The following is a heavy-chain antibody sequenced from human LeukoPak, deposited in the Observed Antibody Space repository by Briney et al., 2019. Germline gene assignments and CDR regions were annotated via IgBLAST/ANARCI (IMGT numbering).Heavy chain of an antibody. CDR1: GFTFRSYA. Sequence: PGGSLRLSCSASGFTFRSYALHGVRQAPGKGLEYVSSISSNGGSTYYADSVKGRFTISRDNSKNTLYLHMSSLRAEDTAVYYCVKSDNIVGATYFDYWGQGTLVTVSS. D-gene: IGHD1-26*01. V-gene: IGHV3-64D*09. J-gene: IGHJ4*02. CDR2: ISSNGGST. CDR3: VKSDNIVGATYFDY.